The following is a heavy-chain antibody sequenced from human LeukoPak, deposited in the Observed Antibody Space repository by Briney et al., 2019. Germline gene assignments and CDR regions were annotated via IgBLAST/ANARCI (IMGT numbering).Heavy chain of an antibody. CDR1: GFTFSSYA. CDR3: ARVSPKPEMATIPDY. Sequence: PGRSLRLSCAASGFTFSSYAMHWVRQAPGKGLEWVAVISYDGSNKYYADSVKGRFTISRDNSKNTLYLQMNSLRAEDTAVYYCARVSPKPEMATIPDYWGQGTLVTVSS. D-gene: IGHD5-24*01. CDR2: ISYDGSNK. J-gene: IGHJ4*02. V-gene: IGHV3-30-3*01.